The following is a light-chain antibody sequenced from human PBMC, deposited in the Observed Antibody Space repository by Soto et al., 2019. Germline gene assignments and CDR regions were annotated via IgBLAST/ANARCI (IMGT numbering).Light chain of an antibody. V-gene: IGLV2-14*03. CDR1: SRDVGGYNY. Sequence: QSALTQPASVSGSPGQSITISCTGTSRDVGGYNYVSWYQQHPGKVPKLMIYDVRHRPSGVSNRFSASKSGNTASLTISGLQADDEADYYCSSYTASSPTYVFGTGTKLTVL. CDR3: SSYTASSPTYV. CDR2: DVR. J-gene: IGLJ1*01.